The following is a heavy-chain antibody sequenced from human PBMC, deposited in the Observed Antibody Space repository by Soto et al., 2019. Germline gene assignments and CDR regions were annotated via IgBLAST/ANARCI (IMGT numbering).Heavy chain of an antibody. D-gene: IGHD3-3*02. CDR1: VASSRNTGDY. CDR2: FHSSGNT. J-gene: IGHJ6*02. V-gene: IGHV4-39*01. CDR3: ARHVGGLGDLAYHYYYYGMDV. Sequence: TLALTCTMSVASSRNTGDYWAWILQSPGKGLEWIGSFHSSGNTYYNPSLKSRVAIFVDTSKNQFSLKLRSVTAADTAMFYCARHVGGLGDLAYHYYYYGMDVWGQGTTVTVSS.